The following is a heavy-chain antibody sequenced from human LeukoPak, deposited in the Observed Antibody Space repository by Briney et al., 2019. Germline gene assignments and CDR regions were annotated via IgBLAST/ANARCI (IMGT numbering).Heavy chain of an antibody. CDR1: GFTFSTYA. CDR3: AKDIGSTSLYNWFDP. V-gene: IGHV3-33*03. CDR2: IAYDGSNT. Sequence: GRSLRLSCTVSGFTFSTYAMHWVRQAPGKGLEWVAVIAYDGSNTYYLDSVKGRFTISRDNSENTLYLQMNSLRAEDTAVYDCAKDIGSTSLYNWFDPWGQGTLVTVSS. D-gene: IGHD2-2*01. J-gene: IGHJ5*02.